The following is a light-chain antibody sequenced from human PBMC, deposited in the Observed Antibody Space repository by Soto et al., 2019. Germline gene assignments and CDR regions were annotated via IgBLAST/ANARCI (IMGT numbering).Light chain of an antibody. CDR2: DVS. V-gene: IGLV2-14*01. CDR1: SSDVGTYNF. Sequence: QSALTRPASVSGSPGQSITISCTGTSSDVGTYNFVSWYRQHPVKAPILIIFDVSSRPSGISNRFSGSKSGNTASLTISGVQAEDEADYYCSSYANSDTVIFGGGTQLTVL. CDR3: SSYANSDTVI. J-gene: IGLJ2*01.